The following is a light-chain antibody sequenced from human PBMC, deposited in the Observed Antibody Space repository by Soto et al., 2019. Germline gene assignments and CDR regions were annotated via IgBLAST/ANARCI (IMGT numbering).Light chain of an antibody. CDR1: SSNIGSNT. Sequence: QSALTQPPSASGAPRQRVTISFSGSSSNIGSNTVNWYQQLPGTAPKLLIYSNNQRPSGVPDRRSGSKSGTSASLAISGLQSEDEADYYCAAWDDSLNGNYVLGTGTKVTVL. J-gene: IGLJ1*01. CDR2: SNN. V-gene: IGLV1-44*01. CDR3: AAWDDSLNGNYV.